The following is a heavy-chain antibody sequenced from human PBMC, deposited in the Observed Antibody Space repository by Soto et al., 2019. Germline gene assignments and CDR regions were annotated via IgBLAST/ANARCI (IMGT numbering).Heavy chain of an antibody. V-gene: IGHV3-23*01. Sequence: PVGSLRLSCAASGFTFSSYAMSWVRQAPGKGLEWVSAISGSGGSTYYADSVKGRFTISRDNSKNTLYLQMNSLRAEDTAVYYCAKSTYYYDSSGYYFDYWGQGTLVTVSS. CDR3: AKSTYYYDSSGYYFDY. J-gene: IGHJ4*02. CDR2: ISGSGGST. D-gene: IGHD3-22*01. CDR1: GFTFSSYA.